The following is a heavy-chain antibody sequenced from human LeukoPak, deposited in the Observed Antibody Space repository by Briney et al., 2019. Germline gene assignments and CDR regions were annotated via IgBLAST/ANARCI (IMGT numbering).Heavy chain of an antibody. J-gene: IGHJ4*02. Sequence: LGGSLRLPCGASGFTFSCYQMKWVRQAPGKGLEWVAVILYDGSNKYYADSVKGRFTISRDNAKSSLYLQMNSLRAEDTAVYYCARVSGGSCNDYWGQGTLVTVSS. CDR3: ARVSGGSCNDY. D-gene: IGHD1-26*01. CDR2: ILYDGSNK. CDR1: GFTFSCYQ. V-gene: IGHV3-30*03.